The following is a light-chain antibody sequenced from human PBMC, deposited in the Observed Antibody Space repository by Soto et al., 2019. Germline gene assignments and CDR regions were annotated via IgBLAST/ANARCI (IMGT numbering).Light chain of an antibody. Sequence: DFVMTQSPDSLAVSLGERATINCKSSQSVLYSSNNKSYLAWYQQKPGQPLKLLIYWAFVRESGVPDRFSGSGSGTDFTLTISNLQAEDAAVYYCQQYYRTPPWTFGQGTKVEIK. V-gene: IGKV4-1*01. CDR1: QSVLYSSNNKSY. J-gene: IGKJ1*01. CDR3: QQYYRTPPWT. CDR2: WAF.